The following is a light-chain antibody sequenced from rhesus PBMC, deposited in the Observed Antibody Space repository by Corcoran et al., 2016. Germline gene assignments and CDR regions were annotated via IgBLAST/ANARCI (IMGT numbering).Light chain of an antibody. CDR1: SGVIGSYNA. CDR3: SSYAYIGPYI. CDR2: EVT. J-gene: IGLJ1*01. V-gene: IGLV2-19*02. Sequence: QAAPTQSPSVSGSAGQSVTISCTGTSGVIGSYNAVSWYQQHPDKAPKLMIYEVTKRPSGVSDRFSGSKSRNMASLTISGLQAEDEADYYCSSYAYIGPYIFGSGTRLTVL.